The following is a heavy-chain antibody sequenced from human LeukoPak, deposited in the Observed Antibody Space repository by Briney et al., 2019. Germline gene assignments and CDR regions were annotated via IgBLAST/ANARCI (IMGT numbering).Heavy chain of an antibody. J-gene: IGHJ4*02. CDR1: GFTFRSYG. Sequence: GGTLRLSCAASGFTFRSYGMSWARQAPGKGLEWVSVISGGADSTYYADSVQGRFTISRDNSKNTVYLQMNRLRVEDTAVYYCAKSFQLLGLNDYWGQGTVVSVSS. V-gene: IGHV3-23*01. D-gene: IGHD1-26*01. CDR3: AKSFQLLGLNDY. CDR2: ISGGADST.